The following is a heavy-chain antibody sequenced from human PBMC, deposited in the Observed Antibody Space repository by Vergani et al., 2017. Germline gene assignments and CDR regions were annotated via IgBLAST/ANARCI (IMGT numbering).Heavy chain of an antibody. J-gene: IGHJ4*02. CDR3: AKDVAIVVVPAAIGFGY. CDR1: GFTFSSYA. D-gene: IGHD2-2*01. V-gene: IGHV3-23*01. Sequence: EVQLLESGGGLVQPGGSLRLSCAASGFTFSSYAMSWVRQAPGKGLEWVSAISGSGGSTYYADSVKGRFTISRDNSKNTLYLQMNSLRAEDTAVEYCAKDVAIVVVPAAIGFGYWGQGTLVTVSS. CDR2: ISGSGGST.